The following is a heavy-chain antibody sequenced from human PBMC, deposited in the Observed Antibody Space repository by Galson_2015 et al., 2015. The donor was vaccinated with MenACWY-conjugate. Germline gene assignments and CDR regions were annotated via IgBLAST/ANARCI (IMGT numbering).Heavy chain of an antibody. CDR2: IYYSGST. D-gene: IGHD3-22*01. J-gene: IGHJ3*02. V-gene: IGHV4-59*01. Sequence: SESLSLTCPVSGGSISSSYWSWIRQPPGEGLEWIGYIYYSGSTNYNPSLKSRVTISVDTSRNQFSLKLSSVTAADTAVYYWARAGDSSGYYYVHAFDIWGQGTMVTVSS. CDR3: ARAGDSSGYYYVHAFDI. CDR1: GGSISSSY.